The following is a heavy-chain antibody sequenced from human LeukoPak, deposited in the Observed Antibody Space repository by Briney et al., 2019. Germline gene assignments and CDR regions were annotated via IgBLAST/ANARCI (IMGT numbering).Heavy chain of an antibody. D-gene: IGHD4-23*01. J-gene: IGHJ3*02. Sequence: PSETLSLTCTVSGGSISSSSYYWGWIRQPPGKGLEWIGSIYYSGSTYYNPSLKSRVTISVDTSKNQFSLKLSSVTAADTAVYYCASEVPPDYGGNGDAFDIWGQGTMVTVSS. CDR1: GGSISSSSYY. V-gene: IGHV4-39*01. CDR2: IYYSGST. CDR3: ASEVPPDYGGNGDAFDI.